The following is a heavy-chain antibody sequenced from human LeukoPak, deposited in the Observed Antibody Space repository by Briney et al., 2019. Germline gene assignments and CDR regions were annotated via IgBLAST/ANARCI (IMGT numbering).Heavy chain of an antibody. J-gene: IGHJ4*02. CDR1: RASISSYY. Sequence: PSETLSLTCTVSRASISSYYWSWIRQPPGKGLEWIAFMYYSGSTNYNPSLKSRVTISVDTSKNQFSLKLSSVTAADTAVYYCARRSISGNSWDYFDYWGQGTLVTVSS. D-gene: IGHD4-23*01. V-gene: IGHV4-59*08. CDR3: ARRSISGNSWDYFDY. CDR2: MYYSGST.